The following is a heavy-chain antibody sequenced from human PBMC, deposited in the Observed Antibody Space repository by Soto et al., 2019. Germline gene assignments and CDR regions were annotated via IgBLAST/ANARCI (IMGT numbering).Heavy chain of an antibody. J-gene: IGHJ5*02. CDR3: ARDQSLGDPPHWFDP. CDR2: IYSGGST. D-gene: IGHD4-17*01. V-gene: IGHV3-66*01. CDR1: GFTVSRNY. Sequence: EVQLVESGGGLVQPGGSLRLSCAASGFTVSRNYMSWVRQAPGKGLEWVSVIYSGGSTYYADSVKGRFTISRDNSKNTLYLQMNSLRAEDTAVYYCARDQSLGDPPHWFDPWGQGTLVTVSS.